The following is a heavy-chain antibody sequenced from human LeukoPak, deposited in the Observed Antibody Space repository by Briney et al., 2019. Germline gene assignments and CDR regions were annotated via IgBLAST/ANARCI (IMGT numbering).Heavy chain of an antibody. CDR3: AKVVLLWFGELQDAFDI. CDR2: IKQDGSEK. Sequence: GGSLRLSCAASGFTFSSYWMSWVRQAPGKGLEWVANIKQDGSEKYYVDSVKGRFTISRDNAKNSLYLQMNSLRAEDTAVYYCAKVVLLWFGELQDAFDIWGQGTMVTVSS. CDR1: GFTFSSYW. V-gene: IGHV3-7*01. D-gene: IGHD3-10*01. J-gene: IGHJ3*02.